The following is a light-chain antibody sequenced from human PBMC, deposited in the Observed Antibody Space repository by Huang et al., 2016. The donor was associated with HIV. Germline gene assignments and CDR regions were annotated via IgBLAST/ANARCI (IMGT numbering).Light chain of an antibody. CDR3: QQTYTIPLT. V-gene: IGKV1-39*01. CDR2: GSS. Sequence: DIQMTQSPSSLSASVGDRVTITCRESQTIRSYLSWDQQKPGKAPKLLIYGSSSLRSGVPSRFSGSGSGTDFTLTISTLQREDFATYYCQQTYTIPLTFGGGTKVEVK. CDR1: QTIRSY. J-gene: IGKJ4*01.